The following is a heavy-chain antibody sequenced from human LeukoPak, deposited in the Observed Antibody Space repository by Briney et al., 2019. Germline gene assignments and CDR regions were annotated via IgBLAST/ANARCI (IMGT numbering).Heavy chain of an antibody. D-gene: IGHD3-9*01. CDR3: ARLLSYDILTDNYYKYYMDV. CDR1: GGSITNNNYY. J-gene: IGHJ6*03. V-gene: IGHV4-39*01. CDR2: TYYSGST. Sequence: SETLSLTCTVSGGSITNNNYYWGWIRQPPGKGLEWIGSTYYSGSTYYNPSLKSRVTMSVDTSKNQFALRVSSVTAADTAVYYCARLLSYDILTDNYYKYYMDVWGKGTTVTVSS.